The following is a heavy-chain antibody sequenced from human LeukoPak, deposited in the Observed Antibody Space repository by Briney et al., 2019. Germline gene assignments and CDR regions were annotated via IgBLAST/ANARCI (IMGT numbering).Heavy chain of an antibody. V-gene: IGHV1-3*01. CDR3: ARDGDSSGYYGLLYY. CDR2: INAGNGNT. CDR1: GYTFTSYA. J-gene: IGHJ4*02. Sequence: ASVKVSCKASGYTFTSYAMHWVRQAPGQRLEWMGWINAGNGNTKYSQKFQGRVTITRDTSASTAYMELSSLRSKDTAVYYCARDGDSSGYYGLLYYWGQGTLVTVSS. D-gene: IGHD3-22*01.